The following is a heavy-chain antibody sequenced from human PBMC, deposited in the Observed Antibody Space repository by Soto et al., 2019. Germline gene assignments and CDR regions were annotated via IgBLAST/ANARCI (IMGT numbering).Heavy chain of an antibody. Sequence: ASVKVSCKASGYTFTSYGISWVRQAPGQGREWMGWISAYNGNTNYAQKLQGRVTMTTDTSTSTAYMELRSLGSDDTAVYYCARDPYYYDSSGYQAHDAFDIWGQGXMVTV. CDR3: ARDPYYYDSSGYQAHDAFDI. J-gene: IGHJ3*02. CDR2: ISAYNGNT. D-gene: IGHD3-22*01. CDR1: GYTFTSYG. V-gene: IGHV1-18*04.